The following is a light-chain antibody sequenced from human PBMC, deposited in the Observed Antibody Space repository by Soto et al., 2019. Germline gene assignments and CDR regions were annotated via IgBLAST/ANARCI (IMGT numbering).Light chain of an antibody. Sequence: DVVLTQTPLSSPVTLGQPASISCRSSQSLVYSDGNTYLSWLQQRPCQPPRLQIYQISNRFSGVPDRFSGSGAGTDFTLKISRVEAEDVGVYYCVQFAHFPRTCGQGTKLEI. V-gene: IGKV2-24*01. CDR1: QSLVYSDGNTY. J-gene: IGKJ1*01. CDR2: QIS. CDR3: VQFAHFPRT.